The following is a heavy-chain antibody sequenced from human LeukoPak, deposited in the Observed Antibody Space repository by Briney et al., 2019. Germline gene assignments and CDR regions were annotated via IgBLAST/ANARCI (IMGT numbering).Heavy chain of an antibody. V-gene: IGHV3-30*04. CDR3: ASSYYYDSSGYLDAFDI. J-gene: IGHJ3*02. D-gene: IGHD3-22*01. Sequence: PGRSLRLSCAASGFTFSSYAMHWVRQAPGKGLEWVAVISYDGGNKYYADSVKGRFTISRDNSKNTLYLQMNSLRAEDTAVYYCASSYYYDSSGYLDAFDIWGQGTMVTVSS. CDR1: GFTFSSYA. CDR2: ISYDGGNK.